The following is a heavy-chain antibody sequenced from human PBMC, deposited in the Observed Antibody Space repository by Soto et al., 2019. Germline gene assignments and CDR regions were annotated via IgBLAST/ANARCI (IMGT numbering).Heavy chain of an antibody. CDR2: ISSSSSYI. D-gene: IGHD5-12*01. CDR3: ARDTGGYDYGY. V-gene: IGHV3-21*01. Sequence: GGSLRLSCAASGFTFSSYSMNWVRQAPGKGLEWVLSISSSSSYIYYADSVKGRFTISRDNAKNSLYLQMNSLRAEDTAVYYCARDTGGYDYGYWGQGTLVTVSS. CDR1: GFTFSSYS. J-gene: IGHJ4*02.